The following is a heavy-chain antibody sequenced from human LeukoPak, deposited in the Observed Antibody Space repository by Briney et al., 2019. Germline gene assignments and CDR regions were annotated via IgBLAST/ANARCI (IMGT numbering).Heavy chain of an antibody. V-gene: IGHV4-34*01. J-gene: IGHJ4*02. CDR1: GGSFSGYY. CDR2: INHSGST. Sequence: SETLSLTCAVYGGSFSGYYWSWIRQPPGKGLEWVGEINHSGSTNYNPSLMSRVTISVDTSKDQFSLKLSSVTAADTAVYYCACTPGYSYGYPFDYWGQGTLVTVSS. D-gene: IGHD5-18*01. CDR3: ACTPGYSYGYPFDY.